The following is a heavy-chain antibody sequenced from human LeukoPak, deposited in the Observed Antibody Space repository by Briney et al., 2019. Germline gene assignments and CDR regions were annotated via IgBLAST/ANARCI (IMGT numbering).Heavy chain of an antibody. D-gene: IGHD1-26*01. CDR1: GGSISSYY. V-gene: IGHV4-59*01. J-gene: IGHJ4*02. CDR2: VYDSGST. CDR3: ARGGGSNLPPLY. Sequence: KSSETLSLTCTVSGGSISSYYWSWIRQFPGKGLEWIGYVYDSGSTNYNPSLKSRVTISVDTSKNQFSLKVASVTAADTAVYYCARGGGSNLPPLYWGQGTLVTVSS.